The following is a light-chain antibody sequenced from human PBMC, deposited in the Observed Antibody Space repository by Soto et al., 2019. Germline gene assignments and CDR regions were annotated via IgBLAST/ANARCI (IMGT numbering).Light chain of an antibody. CDR2: GTS. CDR1: QTVSSSH. J-gene: IGKJ1*01. CDR3: QEYGSSRT. Sequence: ETVLTQSPGTLSLSPGERVTLSCRASQTVSSSHLAWYQQKPGQAPRLLIYGTSSRATGIPDRFSGSESGTDFTLTISRLEPEDFAVYYCQEYGSSRTFGQGTKVEIK. V-gene: IGKV3-20*01.